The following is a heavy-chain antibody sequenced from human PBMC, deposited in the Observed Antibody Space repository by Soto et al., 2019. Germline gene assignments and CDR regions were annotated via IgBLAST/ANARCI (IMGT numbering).Heavy chain of an antibody. J-gene: IGHJ4*02. D-gene: IGHD6-13*01. CDR2: IYYSGST. V-gene: IGHV4-39*01. CDR1: GGSISSSSYY. CDR3: ARLGIAAAYPPPDQDY. Sequence: QLQLQESGPGLVKPSETLSLTCTVSGGSISSSSYYWGWIRQPPGKGLEWIGSIYYSGSTYYNPSLKSRVTISVDTSKNHFSLKLSSVTAADTAVYYCARLGIAAAYPPPDQDYWGQGTLVTVSS.